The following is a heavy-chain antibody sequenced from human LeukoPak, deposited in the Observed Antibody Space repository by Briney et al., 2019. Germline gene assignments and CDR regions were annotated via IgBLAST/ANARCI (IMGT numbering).Heavy chain of an antibody. CDR3: AKGRQWLNPPFFDY. Sequence: PGWSPRLSCAASGVNFSSYSMNWVRQAPGKGLDLVSLISGSGGSTYYADSVKGRFTISRDNSKNTLYLQMNSLRAEDTAVYYCAKGRQWLNPPFFDYWGQGTLVTVSS. J-gene: IGHJ4*02. CDR2: ISGSGGST. D-gene: IGHD6-19*01. V-gene: IGHV3-23*01. CDR1: GVNFSSYS.